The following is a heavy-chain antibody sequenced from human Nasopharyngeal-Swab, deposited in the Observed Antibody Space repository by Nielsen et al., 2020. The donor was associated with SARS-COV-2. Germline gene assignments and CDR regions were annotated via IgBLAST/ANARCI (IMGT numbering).Heavy chain of an antibody. CDR2: IYPGDSDT. Sequence: GEPLKISCKGSGYSFTSYWIGWVRQMPGKGLEWMGIIYPGDSDTRYSPSFQGQVTISADKSISTAYLPWSSLKASDTAMYYCARPAYCSGGSCNYYYGMDVWGQGTTVTVSS. J-gene: IGHJ6*02. CDR1: GYSFTSYW. V-gene: IGHV5-51*01. D-gene: IGHD2-15*01. CDR3: ARPAYCSGGSCNYYYGMDV.